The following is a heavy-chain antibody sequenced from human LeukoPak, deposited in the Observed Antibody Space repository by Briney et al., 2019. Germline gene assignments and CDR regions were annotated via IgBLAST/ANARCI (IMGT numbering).Heavy chain of an antibody. CDR3: ATDAGQQLVRYTLDY. CDR1: GYTFTGYY. Sequence: ASVTVSCTASGYTFTGYYMHWVRQAPGQGLEWMGWINPNSGGTNYAQKFQGRVTMTRDTSISTAYMELSRLRSDDTAVYYCATDAGQQLVRYTLDYWGQGTLVTVSS. J-gene: IGHJ4*02. D-gene: IGHD6-13*01. CDR2: INPNSGGT. V-gene: IGHV1-2*02.